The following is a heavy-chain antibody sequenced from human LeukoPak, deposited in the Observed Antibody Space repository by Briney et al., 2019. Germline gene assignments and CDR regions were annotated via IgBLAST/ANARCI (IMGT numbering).Heavy chain of an antibody. CDR3: ARGSDYYDSSV. CDR1: GGSFSGYY. J-gene: IGHJ4*02. Sequence: SETLSLTCAVYGGSFSGYYWSWIRQPPGKGLEWIGEINHSGSTNYNPSLKSRVTISVDTSKNQFSLKLSSVTAADTAVYYCARGSDYYDSSVWGQGTLVTVPS. CDR2: INHSGST. D-gene: IGHD3-22*01. V-gene: IGHV4-34*01.